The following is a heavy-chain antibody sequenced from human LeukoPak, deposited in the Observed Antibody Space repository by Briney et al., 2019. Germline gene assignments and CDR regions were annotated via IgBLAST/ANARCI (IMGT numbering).Heavy chain of an antibody. CDR2: ISAYNGNT. J-gene: IGHJ4*02. CDR3: ARDGFRIQLWFSFDY. D-gene: IGHD5-18*01. Sequence: ASVKVSCKASGYTFTSYGISWVRQAPGQGLEWMGWISAYNGNTNYAQKLQGRVTMTTDTSTSTAYTELRSLRSDDTAVYYCARDGFRIQLWFSFDYWGQGTLVTVSS. V-gene: IGHV1-18*01. CDR1: GYTFTSYG.